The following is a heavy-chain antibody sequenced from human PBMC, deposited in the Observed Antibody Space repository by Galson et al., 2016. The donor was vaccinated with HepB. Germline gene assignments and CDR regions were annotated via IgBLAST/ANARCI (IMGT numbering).Heavy chain of an antibody. J-gene: IGHJ6*02. CDR2: IYPGDSET. Sequence: QSGAEVKKPGESLKISCKGSGYRFTTYWIGWVRQMPGKGLEWMGIIYPGDSETRYSPSFQGQVTISVDKSISTAYLQWSSLKASDIAIYYCARQSQLGARVYDYGMGVGGQGTTITVSS. CDR1: GYRFTTYW. CDR3: ARQSQLGARVYDYGMGV. V-gene: IGHV5-51*01. D-gene: IGHD6-13*01.